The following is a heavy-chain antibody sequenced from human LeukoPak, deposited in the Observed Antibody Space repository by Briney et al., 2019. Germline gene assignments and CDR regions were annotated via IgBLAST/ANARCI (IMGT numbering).Heavy chain of an antibody. Sequence: SETLSLTCTVSGGSISSYYWSWIRQPPGKGLEWIGCIYYSGSTNYNPSFKSRVTISVDTSKNQFSLKLSSVTAADTAVYYCARYGYYAYDYWGQGNLVTVSS. D-gene: IGHD3-3*01. CDR2: IYYSGST. CDR1: GGSISSYY. J-gene: IGHJ4*02. CDR3: ARYGYYAYDY. V-gene: IGHV4-59*01.